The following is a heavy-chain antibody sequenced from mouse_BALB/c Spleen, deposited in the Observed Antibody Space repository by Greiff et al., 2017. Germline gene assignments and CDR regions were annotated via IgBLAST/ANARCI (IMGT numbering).Heavy chain of an antibody. V-gene: IGHV1S22*01. CDR1: GYTFTSYW. CDR2: IYPGSGST. CDR3: TAIYYDYDGYFDV. Sequence: LQQPGSELVRPGASVKLSCKASGYTFTSYWMHWVKQRPGQGLEWIGNIYPGSGSTNYDEKFKSKATLTVDTSSSTAYMQLSSLTSEDSAVYYCTAIYYDYDGYFDVWGAGTTVTVSS. D-gene: IGHD2-4*01. J-gene: IGHJ1*01.